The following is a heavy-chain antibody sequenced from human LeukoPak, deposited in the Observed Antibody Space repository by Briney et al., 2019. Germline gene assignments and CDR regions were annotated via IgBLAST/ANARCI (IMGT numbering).Heavy chain of an antibody. J-gene: IGHJ4*02. D-gene: IGHD2-2*01. CDR1: GFTFRRYS. CDR2: ISGTSTYI. V-gene: IGHV3-21*01. Sequence: GGSLRLSCAASGFTFRRYSMNWVRQAPGKGLEWVSSISGTSTYIYYADSVKGRFTISRDNAKNSLFLQMNSLRAEDTAVYYCARDGEIVVIPADLDYWGQGTLVTVSS. CDR3: ARDGEIVVIPADLDY.